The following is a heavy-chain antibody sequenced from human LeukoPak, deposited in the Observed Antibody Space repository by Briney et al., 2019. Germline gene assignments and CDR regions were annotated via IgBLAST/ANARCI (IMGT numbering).Heavy chain of an antibody. CDR2: IYYSGST. CDR3: AREGPHGSGIYYNPLDY. D-gene: IGHD3-10*01. J-gene: IGHJ4*02. Sequence: SETLSLTCTVSGGSISSYYWSWIRQPSGKGLEWIGYIYYSGSTNYNPSLKSRVTISVDTSKNQFSLKLISVTAADTALYYCAREGPHGSGIYYNPLDYWGQGALVIVSS. V-gene: IGHV4-59*12. CDR1: GGSISSYY.